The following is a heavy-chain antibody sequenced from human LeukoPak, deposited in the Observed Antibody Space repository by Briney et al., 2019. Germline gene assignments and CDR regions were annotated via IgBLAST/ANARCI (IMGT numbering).Heavy chain of an antibody. Sequence: GASVKVSCKASGYTFISYSITWVRQAPGQGLEWMGWISAYNGNTNYAQNFQGRVTITTETSTSTAYMELRSLRAEDTAVYYCAKDGGYCSGGSCRKYFDYWGQGTLVTVSS. CDR1: GYTFISYS. CDR3: AKDGGYCSGGSCRKYFDY. CDR2: ISAYNGNT. J-gene: IGHJ4*02. V-gene: IGHV1-18*01. D-gene: IGHD2-15*01.